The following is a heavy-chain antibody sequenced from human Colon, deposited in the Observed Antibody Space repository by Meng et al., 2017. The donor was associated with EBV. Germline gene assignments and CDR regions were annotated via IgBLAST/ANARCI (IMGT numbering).Heavy chain of an antibody. CDR1: VDSVTNGGYS. CDR3: ARDTSTWGNKGLDH. V-gene: IGHV4-30-2*01. CDR2: IYHSGST. J-gene: IGHJ4*02. Sequence: HLHQPRSGAVTLSQTLSLTRVFSVDSVTNGGYSWSWIRQPPGKGLEWIGYIYHSGSTKYNPSLKSRVTISVDTSKNQFSLKLSSVTAADTAVYYCARDTSTWGNKGLDHWGQGILVTVSS. D-gene: IGHD7-27*01.